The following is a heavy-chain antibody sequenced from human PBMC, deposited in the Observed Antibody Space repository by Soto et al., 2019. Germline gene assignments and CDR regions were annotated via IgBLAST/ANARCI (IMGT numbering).Heavy chain of an antibody. J-gene: IGHJ4*02. V-gene: IGHV3-7*01. CDR2: VKQDGSEQ. CDR3: ASSPSERKDYFDY. CDR1: GFIFSSHW. D-gene: IGHD2-2*01. Sequence: GGSLRLSCAASGFIFSSHWMSWVRQAPGKGLEWVANVKQDGSEQYYVDSVKGRFTISRDNAKNSLYLQMNSLRAEDTAVYYCASSPSERKDYFDYWGQGNLVTVSS.